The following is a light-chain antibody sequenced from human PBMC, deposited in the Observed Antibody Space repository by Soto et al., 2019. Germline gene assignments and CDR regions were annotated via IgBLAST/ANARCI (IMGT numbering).Light chain of an antibody. CDR3: QQRNSWPPT. J-gene: IGKJ1*01. V-gene: IGKV3-11*01. Sequence: EIVLTQSPATLSLSPGERATLSCRASQSVSSYLAWYQQKPGQAPRLLIHDASNRATGIPARFSGSGSGTDFTLTISGLEPADFAIYYCQQRNSWPPTFGQGTKVEIK. CDR2: DAS. CDR1: QSVSSY.